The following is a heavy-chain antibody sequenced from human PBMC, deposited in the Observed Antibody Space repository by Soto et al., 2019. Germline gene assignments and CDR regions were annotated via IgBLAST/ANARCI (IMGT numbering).Heavy chain of an antibody. Sequence: QVQLQESGPGLVQPSGTLSLTCAVSGGSVSSSNWWTWVRQPAGEGLEWTGQIFHSGITSYNPSLTSRITISLDKSKNHLSLTLISVTAADTAVYYCARHGGKFFDYWGHGTLVTVSS. CDR3: ARHGGKFFDY. D-gene: IGHD2-15*01. J-gene: IGHJ4*01. CDR2: IFHSGIT. CDR1: GGSVSSSNW. V-gene: IGHV4-4*02.